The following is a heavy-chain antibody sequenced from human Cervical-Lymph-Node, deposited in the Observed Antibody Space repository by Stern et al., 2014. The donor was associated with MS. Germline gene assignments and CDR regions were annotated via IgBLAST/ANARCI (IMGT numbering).Heavy chain of an antibody. CDR1: GGSFNNYY. Sequence: QLQLQESGPGLVKPSETLSLTCTVSGGSFNNYYWSWIRQPPGKGLEWIGYIYQAGSTKYNTSLKSRVTISLPTSKKQFSLRLTSVTAADTAVYYCARVDDCSGGTCFSTSWFDPWGQGTLVTVSS. D-gene: IGHD2-15*01. V-gene: IGHV4-59*01. J-gene: IGHJ5*02. CDR3: ARVDDCSGGTCFSTSWFDP. CDR2: IYQAGST.